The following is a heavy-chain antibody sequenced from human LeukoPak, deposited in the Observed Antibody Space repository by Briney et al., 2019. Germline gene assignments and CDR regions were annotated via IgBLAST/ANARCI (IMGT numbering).Heavy chain of an antibody. Sequence: GGSLRLSCAASGFTFSSYGMHWVRQAPGKGLEWVSGISGHAFRTHYADSVKGRFTISRDNSKNTVYLQMNSLRAEDTAVYYCAKDPDYGDYYFDFWGQGTLVTVSS. J-gene: IGHJ4*02. D-gene: IGHD4-17*01. CDR2: ISGHAFRT. CDR3: AKDPDYGDYYFDF. CDR1: GFTFSSYG. V-gene: IGHV3-23*01.